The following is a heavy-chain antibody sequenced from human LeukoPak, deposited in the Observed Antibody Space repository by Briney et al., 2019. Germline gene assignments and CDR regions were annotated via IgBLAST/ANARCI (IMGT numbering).Heavy chain of an antibody. V-gene: IGHV1-2*02. CDR1: GYTFNVNY. CDR2: MNPHSGGT. D-gene: IGHD3-10*01. J-gene: IGHJ6*02. Sequence: ASVKVSCKTSGYTFNVNYIHWVRQAPGQGLEWMGWMNPHSGGTKYAEKFQGGVSMTRDTSITTAYMELSSLTSDDTAVYYCARSGSSGSPHYHGMDAWGQGTTVIVSS. CDR3: ARSGSSGSPHYHGMDA.